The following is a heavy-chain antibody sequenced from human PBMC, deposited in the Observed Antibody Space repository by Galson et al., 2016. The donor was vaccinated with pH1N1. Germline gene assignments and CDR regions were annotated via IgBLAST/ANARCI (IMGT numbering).Heavy chain of an antibody. CDR2: ISSNSSTI. Sequence: GKGLEWVSYISSNSSTIYYADSVKGRITISRDNAKNSLYLQMNSLRAEDTALYYCAIDSYYYGMDVWGQGTTVTVSS. J-gene: IGHJ6*02. CDR3: AIDSYYYGMDV. V-gene: IGHV3-48*03.